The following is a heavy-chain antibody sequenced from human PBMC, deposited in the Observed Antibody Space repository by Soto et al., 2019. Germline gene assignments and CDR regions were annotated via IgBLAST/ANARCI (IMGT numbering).Heavy chain of an antibody. V-gene: IGHV1-8*01. Sequence: QVQLVQSGAEVKKPGASVKVSCKASGYTFTSYDINWVLQATGQALERMGWMNPNSGNTGYAQKFQGRVTMTRNTSISTAYMELSSLRSEYTAVYYVASVPAATLDYWGQGTLVTVSS. CDR3: ASVPAATLDY. CDR2: MNPNSGNT. D-gene: IGHD2-2*01. CDR1: GYTFTSYD. J-gene: IGHJ4*02.